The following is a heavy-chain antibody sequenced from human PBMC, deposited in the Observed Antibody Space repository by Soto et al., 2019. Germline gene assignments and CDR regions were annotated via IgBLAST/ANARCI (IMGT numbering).Heavy chain of an antibody. CDR2: ISYDGRNK. V-gene: IGHV3-30*19. CDR1: GFTFSTYA. D-gene: IGHD1-26*01. J-gene: IGHJ3*02. Sequence: QVQLVESGGGVVQPGKSLRLSCAASGFTFSTYAMHWVRQAPGKGLEWVAVISYDGRNKYYADSVKDRFPISRDNSKYTLYVQMNSLRAEDTAVFYCALISVGATPIWGRGTMVTVSS. CDR3: ALISVGATPI.